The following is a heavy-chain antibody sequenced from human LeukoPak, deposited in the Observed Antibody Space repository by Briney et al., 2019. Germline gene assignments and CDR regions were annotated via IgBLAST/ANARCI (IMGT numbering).Heavy chain of an antibody. CDR1: GFTFTIFG. CDR3: ARTYDFGRGPPGDAFDN. CDR2: IDARSGIT. J-gene: IGHJ3*02. D-gene: IGHD3-3*01. Sequence: GGSLRLSCAASGFTFTIFGLNWVRQAPGKGPEWVSYIDARSGITYYADSVQGRFTISRDDARESVFLQMDGLRVDDTAVYYCARTYDFGRGPPGDAFDNWGPGTWVIVSA. V-gene: IGHV3-48*01.